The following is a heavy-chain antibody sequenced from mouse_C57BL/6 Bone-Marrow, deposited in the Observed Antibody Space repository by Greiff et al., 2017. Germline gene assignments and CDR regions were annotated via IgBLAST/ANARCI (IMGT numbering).Heavy chain of an antibody. Sequence: VQLQQPGAELVKPGASVKMSCKASGYTFTSYWITWVKQRPGQGLEWIGDIYPGSGSTNYNEKFKSKATLTVATSSSTAYMQLSSLTSEDSAVYYCARESSRFAYWGQGTLVTVSA. J-gene: IGHJ3*01. D-gene: IGHD1-3*01. CDR1: GYTFTSYW. CDR3: ARESSRFAY. V-gene: IGHV1-55*01. CDR2: IYPGSGST.